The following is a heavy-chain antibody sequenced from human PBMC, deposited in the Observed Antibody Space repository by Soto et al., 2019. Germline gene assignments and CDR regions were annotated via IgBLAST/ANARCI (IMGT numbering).Heavy chain of an antibody. J-gene: IGHJ5*02. CDR1: GDSVTGGSYS. D-gene: IGHD2-2*01. Sequence: SETLSLTCPVSGDSVTGGSYSGSWIPKPPGKGLDLLWYIYYSGSTKYNPSLKSRVTISIDTSKNQFSLKLSSVTAADTALYSCARAEPVVVQTTINSVGVSWFDPWGQGTLVTVSS. CDR2: IYYSGST. V-gene: IGHV4-61*01. CDR3: ARAEPVVVQTTINSVGVSWFDP.